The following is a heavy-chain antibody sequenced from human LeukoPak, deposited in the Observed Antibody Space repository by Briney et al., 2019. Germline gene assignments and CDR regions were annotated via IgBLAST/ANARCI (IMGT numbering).Heavy chain of an antibody. Sequence: SETLSLTCTVSGGSISSSSYYWGWIRQPPGKGLEWIGSIYYSGSTYYNPSLKSRVTISVDTSKNQFSLKLSSVTAADTAVYYCAGLSIAVAGGIDYWGQGTLVTVSS. D-gene: IGHD6-19*01. CDR2: IYYSGST. CDR3: AGLSIAVAGGIDY. J-gene: IGHJ4*02. CDR1: GGSISSSSYY. V-gene: IGHV4-39*07.